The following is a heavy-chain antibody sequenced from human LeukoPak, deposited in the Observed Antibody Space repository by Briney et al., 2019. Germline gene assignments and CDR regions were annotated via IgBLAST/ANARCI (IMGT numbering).Heavy chain of an antibody. CDR3: ARAGAYHFDN. V-gene: IGHV3-33*01. CDR2: IWHDGSTK. Sequence: GRSLRLSCAASGFIFSNYVMHWVRQPPGQGLEWVALIWHDGSTKYYADSVKGRFTISRDNSKKTMYLQMNSLRAEDTAAYYCARAGAYHFDNWGQGTLVTVSS. D-gene: IGHD3-16*01. J-gene: IGHJ4*02. CDR1: GFIFSNYV.